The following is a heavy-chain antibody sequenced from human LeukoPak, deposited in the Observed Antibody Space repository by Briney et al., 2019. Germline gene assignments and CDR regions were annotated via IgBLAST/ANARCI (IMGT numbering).Heavy chain of an antibody. CDR1: GFTFSSYW. D-gene: IGHD2-2*01. CDR2: IKQDGSEK. J-gene: IGHJ4*02. Sequence: GGSLRLSCAASGFTFSSYWMNWVRQAPGKGLEWVANIKQDGSEKYYVDSVKGRFTISRDNAKNSLYLQMNSLRAEDTALYYCAKDIGYYCSSTSVFDYWGQGTLVTVSS. CDR3: AKDIGYYCSSTSVFDY. V-gene: IGHV3-7*03.